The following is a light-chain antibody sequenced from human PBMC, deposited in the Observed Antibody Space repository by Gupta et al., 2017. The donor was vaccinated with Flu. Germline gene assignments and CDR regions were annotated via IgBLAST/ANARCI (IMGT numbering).Light chain of an antibody. J-gene: IGKJ5*01. Sequence: AIRMTQSPSSFSASTGDRVTITCRASQGIGSYLAWYRQEPGKAPKLLIYAASTLQSGVPSRLSGSGSGTDFTLTISCLQSEDFATYYCQQYYSYPSITFGQGTRLEIK. V-gene: IGKV1-8*01. CDR2: AAS. CDR3: QQYYSYPSIT. CDR1: QGIGSY.